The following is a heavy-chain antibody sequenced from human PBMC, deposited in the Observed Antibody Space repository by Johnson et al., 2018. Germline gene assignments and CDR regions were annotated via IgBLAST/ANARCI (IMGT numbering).Heavy chain of an antibody. CDR1: GDSIRSYY. J-gene: IGHJ6*03. V-gene: IGHV4-59*01. CDR2: IYYSGST. Sequence: QVQLQESGPGLVKPSETLSLICTVSGDSIRSYYWSWIRQPPGKGLECIGFIYYSGSTNYNPSLKSRVTISVDTSKNQFSLKLTSVTAADTAVYYCARDYRQWLKAAGGCYYFYMDVWGKGTTVTVSS. CDR3: ARDYRQWLKAAGGCYYFYMDV. D-gene: IGHD6-19*01.